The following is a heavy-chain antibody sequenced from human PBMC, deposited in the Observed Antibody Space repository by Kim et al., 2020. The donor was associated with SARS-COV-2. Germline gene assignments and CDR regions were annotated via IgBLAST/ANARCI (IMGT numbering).Heavy chain of an antibody. Sequence: GGSLRLSCAASGFTFSSYSMNWVRQAPGKGLEWVSSISSSSSYIYYADSVKGRFTISRDNAKNSLYLQMNSLRAEDTAVYYCARDGVGGLELRFVRWFDPWGQGTLVTVSS. V-gene: IGHV3-21*01. CDR2: ISSSSSYI. J-gene: IGHJ5*02. CDR1: GFTFSSYS. D-gene: IGHD1-7*01. CDR3: ARDGVGGLELRFVRWFDP.